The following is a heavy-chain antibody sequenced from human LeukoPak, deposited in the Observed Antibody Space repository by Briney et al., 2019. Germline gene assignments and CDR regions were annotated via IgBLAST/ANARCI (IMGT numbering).Heavy chain of an antibody. D-gene: IGHD7-27*01. CDR2: ISYDGSNK. Sequence: GGSLRLSCAASGFTFSSYAMHWVRQAPGKGLEWVAVISYDGSNKYYADSVKGRFTISRDNSKNTLYLQMNSLRAEDTAVYYCARPGPAYWGQGTLVTVSS. V-gene: IGHV3-30-3*01. CDR1: GFTFSSYA. CDR3: ARPGPAY. J-gene: IGHJ4*02.